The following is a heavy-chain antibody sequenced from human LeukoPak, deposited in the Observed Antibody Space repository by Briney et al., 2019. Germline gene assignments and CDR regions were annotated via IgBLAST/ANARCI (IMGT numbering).Heavy chain of an antibody. D-gene: IGHD6-19*01. J-gene: IGHJ4*02. CDR3: AQGGAGPEFDY. CDR1: GGSISSYY. Sequence: SETLSLTCTVSGGSISSYYWSWIRQPPGKGLEWIGYIYYSGSTNYNPSLESRVTISVDTSKNQFSLKLSSVTAADTAVYYCAQGGAGPEFDYWGQGTLVTVSS. CDR2: IYYSGST. V-gene: IGHV4-59*01.